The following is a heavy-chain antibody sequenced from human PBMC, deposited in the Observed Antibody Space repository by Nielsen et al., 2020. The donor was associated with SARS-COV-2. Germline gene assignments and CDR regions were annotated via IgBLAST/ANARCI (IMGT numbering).Heavy chain of an antibody. CDR1: GFTFSSYS. V-gene: IGHV3-21*01. D-gene: IGHD1-14*01. Sequence: GESLKISCAASGFTFSSYSMNWVRQAPGKGLEWVSSISSSSSYIYYADSVKGRFTISRDNAKNSLYLQMNSLRAEDTAVYYCARDLARKYYYYSMDVWGQGTTVTVSS. CDR3: ARDLARKYYYYSMDV. J-gene: IGHJ6*02. CDR2: ISSSSSYI.